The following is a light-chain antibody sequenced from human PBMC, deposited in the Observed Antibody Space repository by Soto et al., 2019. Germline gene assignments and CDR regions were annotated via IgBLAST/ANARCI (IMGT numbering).Light chain of an antibody. CDR1: QGISSW. V-gene: IGKV1-12*01. J-gene: IGKJ5*01. Sequence: DIQMTQSPSSVSASIGDRVTITCRASQGISSWLAWYQQKPGTAPKLLIYAASSFQDEVPSRFSGSASGTHFILTISSLQKEDFGSFYCQQANSLPITFGQGTRLEIK. CDR2: AAS. CDR3: QQANSLPIT.